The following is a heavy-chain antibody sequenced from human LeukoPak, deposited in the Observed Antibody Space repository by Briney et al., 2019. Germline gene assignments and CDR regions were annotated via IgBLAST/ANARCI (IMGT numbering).Heavy chain of an antibody. Sequence: SETLSLTCAVYGGSFSGYYWSWIRQPPGKGLEWIGEINHSGSTNYNPSLKSRVTISVDTSKNQFSLKLGSVTAADTAVYYCARQKWFGEPVGYWGQGILVTVSS. CDR3: ARQKWFGEPVGY. CDR1: GGSFSGYY. V-gene: IGHV4-34*01. J-gene: IGHJ4*02. CDR2: INHSGST. D-gene: IGHD3-10*01.